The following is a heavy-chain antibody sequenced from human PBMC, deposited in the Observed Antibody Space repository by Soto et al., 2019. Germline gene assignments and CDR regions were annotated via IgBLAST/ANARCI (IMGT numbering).Heavy chain of an antibody. CDR1: GFTFRDYY. V-gene: IGHV3-11*01. CDR3: ARAVNWNQCDP. D-gene: IGHD1-1*01. Sequence: QAQLVESGGGLVKPGGSLRLSCAASGFTFRDYYMSWIRQAPGKGLEWVSYIHSSGSTIYYADSVEGRFTISRDNAKNSLYLQMNSLRAEDTAMYYCARAVNWNQCDPWGQGTLVTVSS. CDR2: IHSSGSTI. J-gene: IGHJ5*02.